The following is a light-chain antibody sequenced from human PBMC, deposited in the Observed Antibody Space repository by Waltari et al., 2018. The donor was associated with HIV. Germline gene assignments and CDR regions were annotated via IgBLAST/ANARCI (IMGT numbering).Light chain of an antibody. J-gene: IGLJ1*01. V-gene: IGLV2-14*01. CDR2: EVI. CDR1: SRDVGAYKY. Sequence: QSALTQPASVSGSPGQSITISCTGTSRDVGAYKYVSWYQQHPDKVPNLIIDEVINRPSGVSNRFSGSKSGNTASLTISGLQTEDEADYYCSSYTSAETVVFGVGTRVTVL. CDR3: SSYTSAETVV.